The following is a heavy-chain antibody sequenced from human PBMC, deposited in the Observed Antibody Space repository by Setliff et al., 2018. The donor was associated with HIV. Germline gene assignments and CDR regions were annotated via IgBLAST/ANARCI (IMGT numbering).Heavy chain of an antibody. CDR1: GFAFSSYE. V-gene: IGHV3-48*03. J-gene: IGHJ4*02. CDR2: ISGSGTRT. CDR3: AAVPWGHSSLIIDH. D-gene: IGHD3-16*01. Sequence: PGWSLRLSCEASGFAFSSYEMNWVRQAPGKGLEWVAYISGSGTRTFYLDSVKGRFTISRDNAKNSVYLQMHSLRVEDTAVYYCAAVPWGHSSLIIDHWGQGTPVTVSS.